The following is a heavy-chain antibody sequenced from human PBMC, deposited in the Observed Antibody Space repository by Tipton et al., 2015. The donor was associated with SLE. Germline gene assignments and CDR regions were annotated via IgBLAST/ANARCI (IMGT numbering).Heavy chain of an antibody. V-gene: IGHV4-4*07. J-gene: IGHJ6*03. CDR2: MYTSGST. D-gene: IGHD3-3*01. CDR1: GASFSSYY. CDR3: ARGGAFWSGPTSYYYFFYYMDV. Sequence: TLSLTCTVSGASFSSYYWSWIRQSAGKGLEWIGRMYTSGSTNYNPSLESRVTISVDTSKNQFYLRLTSVTAADTAVYYCARGGAFWSGPTSYYYFFYYMDVWGKGTTVTVSS.